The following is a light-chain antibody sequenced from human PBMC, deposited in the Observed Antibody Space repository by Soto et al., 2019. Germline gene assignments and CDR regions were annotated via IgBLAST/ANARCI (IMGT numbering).Light chain of an antibody. CDR1: QSVSSN. J-gene: IGKJ5*01. V-gene: IGKV3-15*01. CDR3: QQYNSWPPIT. CDR2: GAS. Sequence: EIVLTQAPGTLSLSPGERATLSCRASQSVSSNLAWYQQKPGQAPRRLIYGASTRATGIPARFSGSGSGTEFTLTISSLQSEDFAVYYCQQYNSWPPITFGQGTRLEI.